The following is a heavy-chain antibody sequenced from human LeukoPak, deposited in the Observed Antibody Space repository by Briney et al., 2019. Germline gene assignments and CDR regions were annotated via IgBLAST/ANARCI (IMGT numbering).Heavy chain of an antibody. CDR1: GFTFSSYG. Sequence: PGGSLRLSCAASGFTFSSYGMHWVRQAPGKGLEWVAVIWYDGSNKYYADSVKGRFTITRDNSKNTLYLQMNSLRAEDTAVYYCARDFEWELLTLDYWGQGTLVTVSS. J-gene: IGHJ4*02. CDR3: ARDFEWELLTLDY. D-gene: IGHD1-26*01. V-gene: IGHV3-33*01. CDR2: IWYDGSNK.